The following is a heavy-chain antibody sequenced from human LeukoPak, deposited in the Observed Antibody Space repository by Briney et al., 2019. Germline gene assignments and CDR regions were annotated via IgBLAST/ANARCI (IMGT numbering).Heavy chain of an antibody. D-gene: IGHD2-15*01. J-gene: IGHJ4*02. CDR2: MNPNSGNT. CDR3: AKSGPQSLSGGRALDY. CDR1: GYTFTSYD. Sequence: ASVKVSCKASGYTFTSYDINWVRQATGQGPEWMGWMNPNSGNTGYAQKFQGRVTMTRNTSISTAYMELSSLRSEDTAVYYRAKSGPQSLSGGRALDYWGQGTLVTVSS. V-gene: IGHV1-8*01.